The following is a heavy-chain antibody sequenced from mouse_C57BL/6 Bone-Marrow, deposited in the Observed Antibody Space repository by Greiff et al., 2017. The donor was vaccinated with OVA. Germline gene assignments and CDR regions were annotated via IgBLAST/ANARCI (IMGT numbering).Heavy chain of an antibody. J-gene: IGHJ2*01. D-gene: IGHD1-1*01. V-gene: IGHV1-20*01. CDR1: GYSFTGYF. Sequence: EVKLQESGPELVKPGDSVKISCKASGYSFTGYFMNWVMQSHGKSLEWIGRINPYNGDTFYNQKFKGKATLTVDKSSSTAHMELRSLTSEDSAVYYCARGLITRGYWGQGTTLTVSS. CDR2: INPYNGDT. CDR3: ARGLITRGY.